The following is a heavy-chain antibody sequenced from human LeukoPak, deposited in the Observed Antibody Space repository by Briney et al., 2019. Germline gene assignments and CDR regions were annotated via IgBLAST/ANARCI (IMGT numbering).Heavy chain of an antibody. J-gene: IGHJ6*03. CDR3: ARYYYDSSGYYSLHWYYYYMDV. CDR1: GYTFTSYG. Sequence: GASVKVSCKASGYTFTSYGISWVRQAPGQGLEWMGWISAYNGNTNYAQKLQGRVTMTTDTSTSTAYMELRSLRSDDTAVYYCARYYYDSSGYYSLHWYYYYMDVWGKGTTVTVSS. V-gene: IGHV1-18*01. D-gene: IGHD3-22*01. CDR2: ISAYNGNT.